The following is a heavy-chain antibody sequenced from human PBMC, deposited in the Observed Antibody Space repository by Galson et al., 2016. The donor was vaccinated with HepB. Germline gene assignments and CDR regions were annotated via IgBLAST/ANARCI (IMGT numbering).Heavy chain of an antibody. CDR2: IYYTGST. CDR1: GGSISSSSYY. J-gene: IGHJ5*02. D-gene: IGHD2-21*02. Sequence: SETLSLTCNVSGGSISSSSYYWVWIRQPPGKGLEWIGSIYYTGSTSYNPSLKSRVTISVDTSRNQPSLNLISVTAADTALYYCASRATVSRWFDPWGQGSLVTVSS. CDR3: ASRATVSRWFDP. V-gene: IGHV4-39*01.